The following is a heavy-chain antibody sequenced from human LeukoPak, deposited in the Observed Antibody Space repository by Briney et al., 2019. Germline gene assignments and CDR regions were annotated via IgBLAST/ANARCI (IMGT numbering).Heavy chain of an antibody. CDR1: GFTFSDYY. CDR2: ISSSGSTI. Sequence: GGSLRLSCAASGFTFSDYYMSWIRQAPGKGLDWVSYISSSGSTIYYADSVKGRFTISRDNAKNSLYLQMNSLRAEDTAVYYCARRIAVARAFDIWGQGTMVTVSS. CDR3: ARRIAVARAFDI. J-gene: IGHJ3*02. D-gene: IGHD6-19*01. V-gene: IGHV3-11*04.